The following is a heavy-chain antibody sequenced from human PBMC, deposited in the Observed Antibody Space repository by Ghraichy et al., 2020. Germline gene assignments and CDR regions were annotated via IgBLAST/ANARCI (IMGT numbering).Heavy chain of an antibody. D-gene: IGHD3-9*01. CDR3: ARGPDYDILTGYHEFDY. CDR2: INHSGST. J-gene: IGHJ4*02. V-gene: IGHV4-34*01. Sequence: SETLSLTCAVYGGSFSGYYWSWIRQPPGKGLEWIGEINHSGSTNYNPSLKSRVTISVDTSKNQFSLKLSSVTAADTAVYYCARGPDYDILTGYHEFDYWGQGTLVTVSS. CDR1: GGSFSGYY.